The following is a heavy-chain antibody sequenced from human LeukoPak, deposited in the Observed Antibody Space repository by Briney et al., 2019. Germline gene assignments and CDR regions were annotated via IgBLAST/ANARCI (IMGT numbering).Heavy chain of an antibody. J-gene: IGHJ5*02. D-gene: IGHD4-11*01. Sequence: GGSLRLSCAASGFTFSSYSMNWVRQAPGKGLEWVSYISSSSSSIYYADSVKGRFTISRDNAKNSLYLQMNSLRAEDTAVYYCARDSYSSHSNWFDPWGQGTLVTVSS. V-gene: IGHV3-48*01. CDR3: ARDSYSSHSNWFDP. CDR1: GFTFSSYS. CDR2: ISSSSSSI.